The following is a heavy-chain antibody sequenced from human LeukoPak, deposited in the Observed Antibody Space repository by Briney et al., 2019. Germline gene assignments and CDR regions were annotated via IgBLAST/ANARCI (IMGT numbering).Heavy chain of an antibody. CDR2: ISRSGNTI. D-gene: IGHD3-9*01. CDR3: AGSILTGYPNFDY. V-gene: IGHV3-11*04. Sequence: PGGSLRLSCAASGFTFSDYYMSWIRQAPGKGLEWVSYISRSGNTIYYADSVKGRFTISRDNAKNSLYLQMNSLRAEDTAVYYCAGSILTGYPNFDYWGQGTLVTVSS. J-gene: IGHJ4*02. CDR1: GFTFSDYY.